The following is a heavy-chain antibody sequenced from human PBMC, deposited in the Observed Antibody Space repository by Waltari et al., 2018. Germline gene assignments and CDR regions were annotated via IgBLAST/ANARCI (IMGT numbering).Heavy chain of an antibody. CDR3: TRDRVGYCSGGTCYSRWFDP. CDR2: FDPEYGEA. D-gene: IGHD2-15*01. V-gene: IGHV1-24*01. CDR1: GDSIHESA. J-gene: IGHJ5*02. Sequence: QVQLVQSGAEVKKPGASVKVSCRVSGDSIHESALHWVRHAPGKGLEWLGGFDPEYGEAVYAQEFQGRVTMTEDTSKDTAYMELSSLTYEDTAVYYCTRDRVGYCSGGTCYSRWFDPWGQGTLVTVSS.